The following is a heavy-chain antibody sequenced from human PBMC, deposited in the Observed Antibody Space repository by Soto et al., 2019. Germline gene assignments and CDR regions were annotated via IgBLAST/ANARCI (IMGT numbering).Heavy chain of an antibody. CDR1: GSPISSYY. CDR2: IYYSGST. CDR3: ARVAAAAPPMFDY. J-gene: IGHJ4*02. V-gene: IGHV4-59*01. Sequence: PSETLSLTCSVSGSPISSYYWSWIRQPPGKGLEWIGYIYYSGSTNYNPSLKSRVTISVDTSKNQFSLKLSSVTAADTAVYYCARVAAAAPPMFDYWGQGTLVTVS. D-gene: IGHD6-13*01.